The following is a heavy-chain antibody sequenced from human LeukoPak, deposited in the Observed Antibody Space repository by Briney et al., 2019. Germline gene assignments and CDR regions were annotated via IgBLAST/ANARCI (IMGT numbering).Heavy chain of an antibody. J-gene: IGHJ4*02. CDR3: ARLNQLLYRVRYFDY. CDR1: GYTFTSYD. Sequence: ASVKVSCKASGYTFTSYDINWVRQATGQGLEWMGWMNPNSGNTGYAQKFQCRVTITRNTSISTAYMELSSLRSEDTAVYYCARLNQLLYRVRYFDYWGQGTLVTVSS. D-gene: IGHD2-2*02. V-gene: IGHV1-8*03. CDR2: MNPNSGNT.